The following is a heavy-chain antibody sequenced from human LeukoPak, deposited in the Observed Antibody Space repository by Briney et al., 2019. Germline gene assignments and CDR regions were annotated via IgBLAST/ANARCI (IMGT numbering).Heavy chain of an antibody. V-gene: IGHV3-30*18. CDR3: AKDSSVVRGVIYSCDY. J-gene: IGHJ4*02. D-gene: IGHD3-10*01. CDR1: GFTFSSYG. Sequence: PGGSLRLSCAASGFTFSSYGMHWARQAPGKGLEWVAVISYDGSNKYYADSVKGRFTISRDNSKNTLYLQMNSLRAEDTAVYYCAKDSSVVRGVIYSCDYWGQGTLVTVSS. CDR2: ISYDGSNK.